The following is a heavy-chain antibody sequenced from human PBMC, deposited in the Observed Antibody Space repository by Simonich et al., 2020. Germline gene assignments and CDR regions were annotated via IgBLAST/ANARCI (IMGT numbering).Heavy chain of an antibody. CDR1: GYTFTGYY. J-gene: IGHJ3*02. V-gene: IGHV1-2*02. CDR3: ARDPVVPAAIRNAFDI. D-gene: IGHD2-2*01. Sequence: QVQLVQSGAEVKKPGASVKVSCKASGYTFTGYYMHWVRQAPGQGLEWRGWINPNRGGTNYAQKFQGRGTMTRDTSISTAYMELSRLRSDDTAVYYCARDPVVPAAIRNAFDIWGQGTMVTVSS. CDR2: INPNRGGT.